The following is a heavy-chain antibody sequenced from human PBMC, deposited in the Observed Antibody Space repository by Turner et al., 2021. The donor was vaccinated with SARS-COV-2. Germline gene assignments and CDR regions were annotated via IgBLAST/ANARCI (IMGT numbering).Heavy chain of an antibody. CDR1: GFTFSSYA. D-gene: IGHD4-17*01. J-gene: IGHJ4*02. CDR3: AKVPPYGDYFDY. CDR2: ISGGGTNT. Sequence: EVQLLESGGGLVQPGGSLRLSCAASGFTFSSYAMSWVRQAPGKGLEGVSAISGGGTNTYYADSVKGRFTISRDTSKNTLYLQMNSLRAEDTAVYYCAKVPPYGDYFDYWGQGTLVTVSS. V-gene: IGHV3-23*01.